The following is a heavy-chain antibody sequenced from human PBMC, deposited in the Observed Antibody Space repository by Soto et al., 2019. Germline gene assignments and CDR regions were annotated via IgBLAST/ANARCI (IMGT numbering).Heavy chain of an antibody. Sequence: QVQLQESGPGLVKPSQTLSLTCTVSGGSISSGGYYWSWIRQHPGKGLEWIGYIYYSGSTYYNPSHKSRVTISVDTSKNQFSLKLSSVTAADTAVYYCARAVVVAAIWFDPWGQGTLVTVSS. CDR2: IYYSGST. V-gene: IGHV4-31*03. CDR3: ARAVVVAAIWFDP. D-gene: IGHD2-15*01. CDR1: GGSISSGGYY. J-gene: IGHJ5*02.